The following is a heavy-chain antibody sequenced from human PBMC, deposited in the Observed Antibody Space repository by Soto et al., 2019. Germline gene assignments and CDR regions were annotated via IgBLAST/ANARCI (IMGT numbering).Heavy chain of an antibody. V-gene: IGHV3-33*06. CDR1: GFSLSIYG. D-gene: IGHD3-9*01. Sequence: GGSLRLSCEVSGFSLSIYGMHWVRQAPGKGLEWVAVIWYEGITKNYADSVKGRFTISRDNSKNTLYLQMNSLRAEDTAVYYCAKGGKYYDISTGYYKALDYFDYWGQGTLVTVSS. J-gene: IGHJ4*02. CDR3: AKGGKYYDISTGYYKALDYFDY. CDR2: IWYEGITK.